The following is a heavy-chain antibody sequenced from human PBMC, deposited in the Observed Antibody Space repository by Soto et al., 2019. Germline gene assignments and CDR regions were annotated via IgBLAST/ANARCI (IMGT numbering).Heavy chain of an antibody. CDR1: GYSFSTYW. CDR2: IYPGDSDT. CDR3: YSGHFRH. Sequence: PGESLKISCKASGYSFSTYWIAWVRQRPGKGLDWMGIIYPGDSDTRYSPSFQGQVTISVDNSIDTAYLEWTTLRASDSAMYYWYSGHFRHWGQGTLVTVSS. V-gene: IGHV5-51*01. D-gene: IGHD1-26*01. J-gene: IGHJ1*01.